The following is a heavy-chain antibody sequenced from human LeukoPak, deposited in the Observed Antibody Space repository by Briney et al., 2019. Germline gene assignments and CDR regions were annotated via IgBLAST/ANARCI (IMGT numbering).Heavy chain of an antibody. CDR3: ARGGSLGY. CDR2: ISSSGSAI. V-gene: IGHV3-48*03. J-gene: IGHJ4*02. CDR1: GFAFGTYA. Sequence: PGGSLRLSCAGSGFAFGTYAMSWVRQAPGKGLEWVSKISSSGSAIYYADSVKGRFTISRDNAKSSLYLQMNSLRVEDTAVYYCARGGSLGYWGQGTLVTVSS. D-gene: IGHD6-19*01.